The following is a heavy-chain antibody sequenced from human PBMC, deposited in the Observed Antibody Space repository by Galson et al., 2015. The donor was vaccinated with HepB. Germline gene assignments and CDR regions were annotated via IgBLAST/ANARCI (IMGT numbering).Heavy chain of an antibody. CDR3: ARRVEVRSGRWGLPDY. D-gene: IGHD2-15*01. CDR1: GYSFTSYW. V-gene: IGHV5-10-1*04. CDR2: IDPSDSYT. J-gene: IGHJ4*02. Sequence: QSGAEVKKPGESLRISCKGSGYSFTSYWISWVRQMPGKGLEWMGRIDPSDSYTNYSPSFQGQVTISADKSISTAYLQWSSLKASDTAMYYCARRVEVRSGRWGLPDYWGQGTLVTVSS.